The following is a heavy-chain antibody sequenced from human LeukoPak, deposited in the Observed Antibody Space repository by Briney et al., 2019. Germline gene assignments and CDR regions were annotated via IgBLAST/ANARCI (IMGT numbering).Heavy chain of an antibody. CDR2: INSDGSSR. CDR3: AREDYSGYDFYDY. Sequence: SGGSLRLSCAASGFTFSSYSMNWVRQAPGKGLVWVSLINSDGSSRNYADSVKGRFTISRDNAKNTLYLQMNSLRVEDTAVYYCAREDYSGYDFYDYWGQGSLATVSS. D-gene: IGHD5-12*01. CDR1: GFTFSSYS. V-gene: IGHV3-74*01. J-gene: IGHJ4*02.